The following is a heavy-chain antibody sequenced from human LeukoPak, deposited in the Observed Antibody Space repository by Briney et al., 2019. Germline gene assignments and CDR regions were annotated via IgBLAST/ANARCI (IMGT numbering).Heavy chain of an antibody. J-gene: IGHJ6*02. D-gene: IGHD4-17*01. CDR2: ISAYNGNT. CDR3: ARVPGDPTNYYYDGMDV. V-gene: IGHV1-18*01. CDR1: GYTFTSYG. Sequence: ASVKVSCKASGYTFTSYGISWVRQAPGQGLEWMGWISAYNGNTNYAQKLQGRVTMTTDTSTSTAYMELRSLRSDDTAVYYCARVPGDPTNYYYDGMDVWGQGTTVTVSS.